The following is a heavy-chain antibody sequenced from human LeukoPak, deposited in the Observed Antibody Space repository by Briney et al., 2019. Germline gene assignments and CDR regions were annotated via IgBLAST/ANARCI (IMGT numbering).Heavy chain of an antibody. CDR1: GFTFSSYS. CDR3: ARDDGYYFDY. V-gene: IGHV3-21*04. Sequence: PGGSLRLSCAASGFTFSSYSMNWVRQAPGKGLEWVSSISSSSTYIYYADSVKGRFTISRDNAKNSLYLLMNRLRAEDTAVYYCARDDGYYFDYWGQGTLVTVSS. D-gene: IGHD5-24*01. CDR2: ISSSSTYI. J-gene: IGHJ4*02.